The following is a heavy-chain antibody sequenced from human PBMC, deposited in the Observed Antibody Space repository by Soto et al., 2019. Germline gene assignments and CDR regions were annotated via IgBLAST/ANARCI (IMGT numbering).Heavy chain of an antibody. V-gene: IGHV3-21*01. Sequence: GGSLRLSCAASGFTFSSYSMNWVRQAPGKGLEWVSSISSSSSYIYYADSVKGRFTIPRDNAKNSLYLQMNSLRAEDTAVYYCARAGTAMVYWYFDLWGRGTLVTVSS. CDR3: ARAGTAMVYWYFDL. CDR2: ISSSSSYI. CDR1: GFTFSSYS. D-gene: IGHD5-18*01. J-gene: IGHJ2*01.